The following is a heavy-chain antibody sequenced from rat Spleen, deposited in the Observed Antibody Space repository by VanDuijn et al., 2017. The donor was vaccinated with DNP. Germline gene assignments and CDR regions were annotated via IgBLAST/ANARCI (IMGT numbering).Heavy chain of an antibody. CDR1: GFSLTSYG. Sequence: QVQLMESGPGLVQPSQTLSLTCTVSGFSLTSYGVSWVRQPPGKGLEWMGIMWNHGDTSYNSALKSRLSISRDTSKSQVFLKMNSVQTEDTAMYFCARSGRAMDAWGQGTSVTVSS. CDR3: ARSGRAMDA. CDR2: MWNHGDT. J-gene: IGHJ4*01. D-gene: IGHD5-1*01. V-gene: IGHV2-16*01.